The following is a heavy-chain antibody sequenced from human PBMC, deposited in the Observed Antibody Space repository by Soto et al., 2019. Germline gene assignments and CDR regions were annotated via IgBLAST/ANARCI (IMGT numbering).Heavy chain of an antibody. CDR1: GGSISSYY. Sequence: SDTLSLTFTVSGGSISSYYWSWIRQPPGKGLEWIGYIYYSGSTNYNPSLKSRVTISVDTSKNQFSLKLSSVTAADTAVYYCARVAVVTANLLDYWGQGTLVTVS. CDR2: IYYSGST. CDR3: ARVAVVTANLLDY. V-gene: IGHV4-59*01. J-gene: IGHJ4*02. D-gene: IGHD2-21*02.